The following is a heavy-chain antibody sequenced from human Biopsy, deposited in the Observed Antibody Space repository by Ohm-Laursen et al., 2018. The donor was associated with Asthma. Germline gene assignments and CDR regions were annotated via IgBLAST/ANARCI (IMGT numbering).Heavy chain of an antibody. J-gene: IGHJ5*02. CDR1: GASIMSTNY. CDR2: IYYRGSA. CDR3: ARHWSETGWHDVYNWFDP. D-gene: IGHD1-1*01. Sequence: SDTLSLTCTVSGASIMSTNYWGWIRQPPGKRLEWLGSIYYRGSAYNNPPVKRRLSLAVDTSKNLFSLRLSSATAADTAVYFCARHWSETGWHDVYNWFDPWGRGTLVTVSA. V-gene: IGHV4-39*01.